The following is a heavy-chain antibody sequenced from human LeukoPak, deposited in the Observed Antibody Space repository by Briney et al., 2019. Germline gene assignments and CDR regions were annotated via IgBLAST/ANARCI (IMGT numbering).Heavy chain of an antibody. CDR1: AFTFSSYW. Sequence: GGSLRLSCAASAFTFSSYWMSWVRQAPGKGLEWVANIKEDGSEINYVDYVKGRFTTSRDNAKKSLYLQMNSLRVEDTAVYYCARDRGYSSFDYWGQGTLVTVSS. V-gene: IGHV3-7*01. D-gene: IGHD4-23*01. CDR3: ARDRGYSSFDY. CDR2: IKEDGSEI. J-gene: IGHJ4*02.